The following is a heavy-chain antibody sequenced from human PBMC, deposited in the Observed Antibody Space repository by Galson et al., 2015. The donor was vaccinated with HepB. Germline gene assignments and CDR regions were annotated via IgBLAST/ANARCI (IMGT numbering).Heavy chain of an antibody. CDR2: IYYSGST. V-gene: IGHV4-59*01. Sequence: ETLSLTCTVSGGSISSYYWSWLRQPPGKGLEWIGYIYYSGSTNYNPSLKSRVTISVDTSKNQFSLKLSSVTAADTAVYYCARVGCSSTSCYRHYYYYMDVWGKGTTVTVSS. CDR3: ARVGCSSTSCYRHYYYYMDV. J-gene: IGHJ6*03. CDR1: GGSISSYY. D-gene: IGHD2-2*02.